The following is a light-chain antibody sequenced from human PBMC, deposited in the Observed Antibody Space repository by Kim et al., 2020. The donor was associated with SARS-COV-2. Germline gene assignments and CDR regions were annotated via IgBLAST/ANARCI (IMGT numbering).Light chain of an antibody. Sequence: VSVALGQTARITCGGNNIGSKNVHWYQQKPGQAPVLVIYRDSNRPSGIPERFSGSNSGNMATLTISRAQAGDEADYYCQVWDSSTAVFGGGTQLTVL. V-gene: IGLV3-9*01. CDR1: NIGSKN. CDR3: QVWDSSTAV. J-gene: IGLJ2*01. CDR2: RDS.